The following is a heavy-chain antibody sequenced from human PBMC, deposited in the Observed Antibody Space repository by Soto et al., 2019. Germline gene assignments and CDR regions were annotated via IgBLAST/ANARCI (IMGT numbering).Heavy chain of an antibody. V-gene: IGHV1-69*13. CDR2: IIPIFGTA. Sequence: SVKVSCKASGGTFSSYAISWVRQAPGQGLEWMGGIIPIFGTANYAQKFQGRVTITADESTSTAYMELSSLRSEDTAVYYCARVQGEGYCSSTSCYSWFGPWGQGTLVTVSS. J-gene: IGHJ5*02. D-gene: IGHD2-2*01. CDR3: ARVQGEGYCSSTSCYSWFGP. CDR1: GGTFSSYA.